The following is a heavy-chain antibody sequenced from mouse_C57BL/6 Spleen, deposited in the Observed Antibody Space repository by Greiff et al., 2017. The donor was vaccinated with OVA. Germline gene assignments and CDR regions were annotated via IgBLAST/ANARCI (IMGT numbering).Heavy chain of an antibody. Sequence: EVMLVESGGGLVKPGGSLKLSCAASGFTFSDYGMHWVRQAPEKGLEWVAYISSGSSTIYYADKVKGRFTISRDNAKNTLFQQMTSLRSEDAAMYYCARITGTRAMGYRGQGTSVTVSS. CDR1: GFTFSDYG. V-gene: IGHV5-17*01. CDR2: ISSGSSTI. D-gene: IGHD4-1*01. CDR3: ARITGTRAMGY. J-gene: IGHJ4*01.